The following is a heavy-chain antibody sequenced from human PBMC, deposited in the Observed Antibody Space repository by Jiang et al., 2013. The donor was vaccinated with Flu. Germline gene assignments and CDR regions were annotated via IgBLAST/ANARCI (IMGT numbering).Heavy chain of an antibody. CDR3: ARAVGISTLANQ. CDR1: GGSISSSNW. Sequence: GSGLVKPSGTLSLTCAVSGGSISSSNWWTWVRQPPGKGLEWIGEIHHTGRTNFNPSLKSRVSISIDKSKNQFSLNLTSVTAADTALYYCARAVGISTLANQWGQGTLVTVSS. V-gene: IGHV4-4*02. D-gene: IGHD4-23*01. CDR2: IHHTGRT. J-gene: IGHJ4*02.